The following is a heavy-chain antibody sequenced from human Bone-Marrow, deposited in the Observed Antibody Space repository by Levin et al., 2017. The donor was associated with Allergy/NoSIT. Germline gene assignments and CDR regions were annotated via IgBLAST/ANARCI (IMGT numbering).Heavy chain of an antibody. CDR3: ARDGTKDSSGYYHDY. CDR2: ISYDGSNK. CDR1: GFTFSSYA. Sequence: GESLKISCAASGFTFSSYAMHWVRQAPGKGLEWVAVISYDGSNKYYADSVKGRFTISRDNSKNTLYLQMNSLRAEDTAVYYCARDGTKDSSGYYHDYWGQGTLVTVSS. D-gene: IGHD3-22*01. J-gene: IGHJ4*02. V-gene: IGHV3-30-3*01.